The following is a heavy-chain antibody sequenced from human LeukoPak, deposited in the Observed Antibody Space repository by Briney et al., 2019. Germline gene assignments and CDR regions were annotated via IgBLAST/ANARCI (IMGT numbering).Heavy chain of an antibody. CDR1: GFTLSSYA. J-gene: IGHJ4*02. D-gene: IGHD6-13*01. CDR3: ARGGAPGIAAAKFN. Sequence: TGGSLRLSCAASGFTLSSYAMHWVRQAPGKGLEYVSAISSNGGSTYYANSVKGRFTISRDNSKNTLYLQMGSLRAEDMAVYYCARGGAPGIAAAKFNWGQGTLVTVSS. CDR2: ISSNGGST. V-gene: IGHV3-64*01.